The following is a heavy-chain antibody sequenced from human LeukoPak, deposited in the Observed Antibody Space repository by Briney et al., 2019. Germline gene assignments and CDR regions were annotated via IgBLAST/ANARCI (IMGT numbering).Heavy chain of an antibody. V-gene: IGHV3-11*04. Sequence: GGSLRLSCAASGFTFSDYYMSWIRQAPGKGLEWVSYISSSGSTIYYADSVKGRFTISRDNAKNSLYLQMNSLRAEDTAIYYCARDSSSGSHLRYWGQGTLVIVSS. CDR1: GFTFSDYY. J-gene: IGHJ4*02. D-gene: IGHD1-26*01. CDR2: ISSSGSTI. CDR3: ARDSSSGSHLRY.